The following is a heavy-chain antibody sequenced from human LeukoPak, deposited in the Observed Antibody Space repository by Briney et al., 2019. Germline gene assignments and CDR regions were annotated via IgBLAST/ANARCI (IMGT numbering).Heavy chain of an antibody. CDR2: ISGSGGST. Sequence: GGSLRLSCAASGFTFSSYAMSWVRQAPGKGLEWVSAISGSGGSTYYADSVKGRFTISRDNSKNTLYLQMNSLRAEDTAVYYCAKDAADGYDILTGYFNNNDYWGQGTLVTVPS. V-gene: IGHV3-23*01. J-gene: IGHJ4*02. CDR3: AKDAADGYDILTGYFNNNDY. CDR1: GFTFSSYA. D-gene: IGHD3-9*01.